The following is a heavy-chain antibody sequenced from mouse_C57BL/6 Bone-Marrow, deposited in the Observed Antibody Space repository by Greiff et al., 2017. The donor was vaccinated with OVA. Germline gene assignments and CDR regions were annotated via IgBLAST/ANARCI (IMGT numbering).Heavy chain of an antibody. V-gene: IGHV5-6*01. D-gene: IGHD4-1*01. CDR2: ISSGGSYT. CDR3: ARHETNGDWYFDV. Sequence: EVKVVESGGDLVKPGGSLKLSCAASGFTFSSYGMSWVRQTPDKRLEWVATISSGGSYTYYPDSVKGRFTISRDNAKNTLYLQMSSLKSEDTAMYYCARHETNGDWYFDVWGTGTTVTVSS. CDR1: GFTFSSYG. J-gene: IGHJ1*03.